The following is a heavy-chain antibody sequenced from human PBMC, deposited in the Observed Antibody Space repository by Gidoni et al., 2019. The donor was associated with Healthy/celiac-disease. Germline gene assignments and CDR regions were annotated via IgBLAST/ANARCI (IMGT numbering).Heavy chain of an antibody. D-gene: IGHD2-15*01. J-gene: IGHJ3*02. CDR3: ARAGLDCSGGSCYLDAFDI. V-gene: IGHV4-31*03. CDR2: IYYSGST. CDR1: GGSISRGGYY. Sequence: VQLQESGPGLVKPSQTLSLTSPVPGGSISRGGYYWSWIRQHPAKGLEWIGYIYYSGSTYYNPSLKSRVTISVDTSKNQFSLKLSSVTAADTAVYYCARAGLDCSGGSCYLDAFDIWGQGTMVTVSS.